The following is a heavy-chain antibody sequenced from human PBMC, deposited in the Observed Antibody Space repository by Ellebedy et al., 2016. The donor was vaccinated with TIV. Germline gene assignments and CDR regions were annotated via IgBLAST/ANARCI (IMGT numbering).Heavy chain of an antibody. V-gene: IGHV4-39*01. Sequence: MPSETLSLTCSVSGGSVSSTRYYRAWIRQPPGKGLEYIGSVYYSGSPYYNPSFKSRVTLSADTSKNQFSLNLRTVTAADTAVYYCARIDSWQPIDDWGQGILVTISS. CDR3: ARIDSWQPIDD. CDR1: GGSVSSTRYY. J-gene: IGHJ4*02. CDR2: VYYSGSP. D-gene: IGHD3-9*01.